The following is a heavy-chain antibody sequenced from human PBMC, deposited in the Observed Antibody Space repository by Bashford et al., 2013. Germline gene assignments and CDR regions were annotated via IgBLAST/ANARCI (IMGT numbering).Heavy chain of an antibody. CDR1: GGPSVVY. J-gene: IGHJ4*02. Sequence: SETLSLTCALYGGPSVVYWTWSPPAPGRAGMDWRHQSDVRHQLHRPQTRLSISIDTSKMHFSLTLISVTAADTAVYYCARGIVASEIRIIPPTYYFDSWAQGTLVTVSS. V-gene: IGHV4-34*01. CDR3: ARGIVASEIRIIPPTYYFDS. CDR2: QSDVRH. D-gene: IGHD2-21*01.